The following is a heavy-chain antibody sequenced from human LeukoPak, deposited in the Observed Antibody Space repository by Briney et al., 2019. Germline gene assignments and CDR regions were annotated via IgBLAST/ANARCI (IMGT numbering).Heavy chain of an antibody. V-gene: IGHV4-34*01. Sequence: SETLSLTCAVYGGSFSGYYWSWIRQPPGKGLEWIGEINRSGSTNYNPSLKSRVTISVDTSKNQFSLKLSSVTAADTAVYYCATSPYDFWSGYYVLGYWGQGTLVTVSS. CDR3: ATSPYDFWSGYYVLGY. CDR1: GGSFSGYY. D-gene: IGHD3-3*01. CDR2: INRSGST. J-gene: IGHJ4*02.